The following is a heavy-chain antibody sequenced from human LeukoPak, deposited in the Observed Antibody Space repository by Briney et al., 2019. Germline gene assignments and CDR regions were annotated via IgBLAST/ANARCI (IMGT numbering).Heavy chain of an antibody. D-gene: IGHD3-3*01. V-gene: IGHV4-38-2*01. J-gene: IGHJ6*03. CDR2: IYHSGST. CDR3: ARGLTYYDFWSGHHPGTYYMDV. CDR1: GYSISSGYY. Sequence: SETLSLTCAVSGYSISSGYYCGWIRQPPGKGLEWIRSIYHSGSTYYNPSLKSRVTISVDTSKNQFSLKLSSVTAAGTAVYYYARGLTYYDFWSGHHPGTYYMDVWGKGTTVTVSS.